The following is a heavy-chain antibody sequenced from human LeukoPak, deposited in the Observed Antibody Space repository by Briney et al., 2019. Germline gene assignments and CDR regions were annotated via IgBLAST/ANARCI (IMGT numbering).Heavy chain of an antibody. CDR3: AREVKEDYYGLSGAFDI. J-gene: IGHJ3*02. Sequence: PSETLSLTCTVSGGSISSGGYYWSWIRQPPGKGLEWIGYIYHSGSTYYNPSLKSRVTISVDRSKNQFSLKLSSVTAADTAVYYCAREVKEDYYGLSGAFDIWGQGTMVTVSS. D-gene: IGHD3-10*01. CDR2: IYHSGST. V-gene: IGHV4-30-2*01. CDR1: GGSISSGGYY.